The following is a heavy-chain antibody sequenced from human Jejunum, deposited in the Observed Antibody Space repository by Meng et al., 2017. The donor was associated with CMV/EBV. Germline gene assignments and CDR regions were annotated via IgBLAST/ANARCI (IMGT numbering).Heavy chain of an antibody. D-gene: IGHD1-26*01. CDR2: INTNTGNP. J-gene: IGHJ4*02. V-gene: IGHV7-4-1*02. CDR1: GYTFASNG. Sequence: CMASGYTFASNGLIWVRPAPGQGPEWMGWINTNTGNPSYARDFTGRFIFSLDTSVSTAYLQISSLKAEDTAVYYCARGGLNGRYFDYWGQGTLVTVSS. CDR3: ARGGLNGRYFDY.